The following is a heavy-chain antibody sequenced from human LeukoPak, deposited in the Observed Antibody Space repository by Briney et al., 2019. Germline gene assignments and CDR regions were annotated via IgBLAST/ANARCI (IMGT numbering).Heavy chain of an antibody. CDR3: AKDLSGSSTTDY. CDR2: ISSSSTYK. J-gene: IGHJ4*02. V-gene: IGHV3-21*01. D-gene: IGHD6-13*01. CDR1: GFTFSSYS. Sequence: GGSLRLSCAASGFTFSSYSMNWVRQAPGKGLEWVSSISSSSTYKYYADSVKGRFTISRDNARNSLYLQMNSLRAEDTAVYYCAKDLSGSSTTDYWGQGTLVTVSS.